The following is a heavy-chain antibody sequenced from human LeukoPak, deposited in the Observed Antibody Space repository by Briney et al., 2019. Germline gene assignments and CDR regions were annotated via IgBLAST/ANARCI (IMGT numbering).Heavy chain of an antibody. CDR3: ARGSLGWGLEPEYFDY. Sequence: GASVKVSCKASGYTFTSHGFSWVRQAPGQGLEWMGWISPFNGNTNYAEKFRAGVTMTTDASTSTVAMELKSLRSDDTGIYYCARGSLGWGLEPEYFDYWGQGTLVTVSS. J-gene: IGHJ4*01. D-gene: IGHD1-1*01. CDR1: GYTFTSHG. CDR2: ISPFNGNT. V-gene: IGHV1-18*01.